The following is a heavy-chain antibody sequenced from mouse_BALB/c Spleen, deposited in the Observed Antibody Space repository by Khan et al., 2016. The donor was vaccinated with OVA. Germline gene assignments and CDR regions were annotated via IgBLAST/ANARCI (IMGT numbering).Heavy chain of an antibody. CDR1: GYTFTSYD. V-gene: IGHV1-85*01. J-gene: IGHJ3*01. CDR2: MFPGDGST. D-gene: IGHD2-14*01. CDR3: ARGGYGGFAY. Sequence: QMQLQQSGAELVKPGASVKLSCKASGYTFTSYDINWVRQRPEQGLEWIGWMFPGDGSTKYNENFKGKATLTTDKSSSTAYMQLSRLTSEDSGAYFCARGGYGGFAYGGQGTLVTVSA.